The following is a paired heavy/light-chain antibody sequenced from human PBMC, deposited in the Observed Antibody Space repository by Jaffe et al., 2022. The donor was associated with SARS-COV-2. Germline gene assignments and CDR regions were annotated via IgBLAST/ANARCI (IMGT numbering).Light chain of an antibody. J-gene: IGKJ4*01. CDR2: AAS. Sequence: DIQMTQSPSSLSASVGDRVTITCRASQAISNYLAWYQQKPGTVPNLLIYAASTLQSGVPSRFSGSGSGTDFTLTISSLQPEDVATYYCQKYNSDPLTFGGGTKVEIK. V-gene: IGKV1-27*01. CDR1: QAISNY. CDR3: QKYNSDPLT.
Heavy chain of an antibody. Sequence: EVQLLESGGGLVQPGGSLRLSCAASGFTFSSYAMNWVRQAPGKGLEWVSIINYSGANTYYADSVKGRFTISRDNSKNTLYLQMNSLRAEDTAIYYCAKRGDCSGTTCLFFDYWGQGTLVTVSS. D-gene: IGHD2-2*01. J-gene: IGHJ4*02. CDR2: INYSGANT. CDR1: GFTFSSYA. CDR3: AKRGDCSGTTCLFFDY. V-gene: IGHV3-23*01.